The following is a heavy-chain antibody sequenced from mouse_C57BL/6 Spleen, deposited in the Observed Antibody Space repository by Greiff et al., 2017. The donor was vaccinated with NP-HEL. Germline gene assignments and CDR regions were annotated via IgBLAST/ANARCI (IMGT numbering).Heavy chain of an antibody. CDR1: GYTFTSYW. V-gene: IGHV1-69*01. D-gene: IGHD2-4*01. Sequence: VQLQQPGAELVMPGASVKLSCKASGYTFTSYWMHWVKQRPGQGLEWIGEIDPSDSYTNYNQKFKGKSTLTVDKSSSTAYMQLSSLTSEDSAVYYCARPYYDSSYAMDYWGQGTSVTVSS. CDR3: ARPYYDSSYAMDY. J-gene: IGHJ4*01. CDR2: IDPSDSYT.